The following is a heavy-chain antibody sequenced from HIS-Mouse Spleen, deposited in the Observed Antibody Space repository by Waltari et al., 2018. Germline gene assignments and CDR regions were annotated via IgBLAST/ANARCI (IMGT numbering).Heavy chain of an antibody. Sequence: QVQLVESGGGVVQPGRSLRLSCAASGFTFSSYGMHWVRQAPGKGLDWVEVISYDGSNKYYADSVKGRFTISRDNSKNTLYLQMNSLRAEDTAVYYCAKVNSGSYYFDYWGQGTLVTVSS. CDR3: AKVNSGSYYFDY. D-gene: IGHD1-26*01. J-gene: IGHJ4*02. V-gene: IGHV3-30*18. CDR2: ISYDGSNK. CDR1: GFTFSSYG.